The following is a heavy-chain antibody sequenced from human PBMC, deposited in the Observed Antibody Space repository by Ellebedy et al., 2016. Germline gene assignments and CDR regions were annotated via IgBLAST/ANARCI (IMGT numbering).Heavy chain of an antibody. CDR3: ARGGFGPYSSSWYWGYAFDI. CDR2: ISSSSSTI. CDR1: GFTFSDYY. Sequence: GESLKISCAASGFTFSDYYMSWIRQAPGKGLEWVSYISSSSSTIYYADSVKGRFTVSRDNAKNSLYLQMNSLRAEDTAVYYCARGGFGPYSSSWYWGYAFDIWGQGTMVTVSS. J-gene: IGHJ3*02. V-gene: IGHV3-11*01. D-gene: IGHD6-13*01.